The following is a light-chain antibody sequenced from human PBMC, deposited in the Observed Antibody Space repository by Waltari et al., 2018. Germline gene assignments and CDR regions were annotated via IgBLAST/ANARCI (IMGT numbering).Light chain of an antibody. V-gene: IGLV2-23*01. CDR3: YSYAGSSV. Sequence: QSALTQPASVSGSPGQSITISCTGTTSDIENFNLVSWYQQHPGKAPKLIIYEGDKRPSGDSDRLTVSKSGNTASLTISGLQAEDEADYFCYSYAGSSVFGTGTKVTVL. J-gene: IGLJ1*01. CDR1: TSDIENFNL. CDR2: EGD.